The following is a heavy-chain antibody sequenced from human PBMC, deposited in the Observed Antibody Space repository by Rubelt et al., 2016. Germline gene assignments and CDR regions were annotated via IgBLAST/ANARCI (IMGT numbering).Heavy chain of an antibody. CDR3: ARDPGRRFDS. Sequence: QVQLVQSGAEVKKPGASVKVSCKASGGTFSSYAISWVRQAPGQGLEWMGGIIPVFGTRKYAPKFQGRLTITADKSTSTAYMELSSLRSEDTAVYYCARDPGRRFDSWGQGTLVTVSS. CDR1: GGTFSSYA. CDR2: IIPVFGTR. D-gene: IGHD3-10*01. J-gene: IGHJ4*02. V-gene: IGHV1-69*06.